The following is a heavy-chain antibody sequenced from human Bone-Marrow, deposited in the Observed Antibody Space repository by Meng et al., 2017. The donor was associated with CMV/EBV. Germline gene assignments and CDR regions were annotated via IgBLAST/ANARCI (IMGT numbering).Heavy chain of an antibody. Sequence: SCAISGDSVSSNSASWNWFRQSPSRGLEWLGRTYYDSKWYYDYAVSVESRIVINPDTSQNQISLYLNSVTPEDTAVYYCARTYSLSSWERYFDYWGQGTLVTVSS. J-gene: IGHJ4*02. CDR1: GDSVSSNSAS. V-gene: IGHV6-1*01. CDR2: TYYDSKWYY. D-gene: IGHD6-13*01. CDR3: ARTYSLSSWERYFDY.